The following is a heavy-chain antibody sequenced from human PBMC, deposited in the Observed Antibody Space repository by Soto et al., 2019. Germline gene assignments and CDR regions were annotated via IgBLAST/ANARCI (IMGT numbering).Heavy chain of an antibody. CDR3: ARDRQQLLYYYYGMDV. J-gene: IGHJ6*02. CDR1: AYTSTGYY. D-gene: IGHD6-13*01. V-gene: IGHV1-2*02. CDR2: INPNSGGT. Sequence: GASVKVSCKASAYTSTGYYMYWVRQAPGQGLEWMGWINPNSGGTIYAQKFQGRVTMTRDTSISTAYMELSRLRSDDTAVYYCARDRQQLLYYYYGMDVWGQGTTVTVSS.